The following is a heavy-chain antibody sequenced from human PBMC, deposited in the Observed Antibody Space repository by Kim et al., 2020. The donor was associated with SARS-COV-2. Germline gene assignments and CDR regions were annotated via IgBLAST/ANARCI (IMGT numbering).Heavy chain of an antibody. D-gene: IGHD2-2*01. J-gene: IGHJ4*02. CDR3: ARDDLDCSSTSCYFDY. V-gene: IGHV3-48*02. CDR2: ITSSSSTI. Sequence: GGSLRLSCAASGFTFSSYSMNWVRQAPGKGLEWVSYITSSSSTIYYADSVKGRFTISRDNAKNSLYLQMNSLRDEDTAVYYCARDDLDCSSTSCYFDYWGQGTLVTVSS. CDR1: GFTFSSYS.